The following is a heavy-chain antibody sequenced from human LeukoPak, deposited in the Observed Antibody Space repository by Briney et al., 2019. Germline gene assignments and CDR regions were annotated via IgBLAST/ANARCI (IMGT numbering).Heavy chain of an antibody. CDR1: GGSFSGYY. D-gene: IGHD6-6*01. CDR3: ARKRPLYYYYYGMDV. CDR2: INHSGST. V-gene: IGHV4-34*01. Sequence: SETLSLTCAVYGGSFSGYYWSWIRQPPGKGLEWIGEINHSGSTNYNPSLKSRVTISVDTSKNQFSLKLSSVTAADTAVYYCARKRPLYYYYYGMDVWGQGTTVTVSS. J-gene: IGHJ6*02.